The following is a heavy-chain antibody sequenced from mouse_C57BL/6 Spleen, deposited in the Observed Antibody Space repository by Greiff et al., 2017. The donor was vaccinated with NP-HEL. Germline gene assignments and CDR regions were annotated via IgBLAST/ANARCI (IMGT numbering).Heavy chain of an antibody. Sequence: VQLQQSGPGLVKPSQSLSLTCSVTGYSITSGYYWNWIRQFPGNKLEWMGYISYDGSNNYNPSLKNRISITRDTSKNQFFLKLNSVTTEDTATYYCARYEGNYFDYWGQGTTLTVSS. CDR1: GYSITSGYY. D-gene: IGHD2-3*01. V-gene: IGHV3-6*01. CDR2: ISYDGSN. J-gene: IGHJ2*01. CDR3: ARYEGNYFDY.